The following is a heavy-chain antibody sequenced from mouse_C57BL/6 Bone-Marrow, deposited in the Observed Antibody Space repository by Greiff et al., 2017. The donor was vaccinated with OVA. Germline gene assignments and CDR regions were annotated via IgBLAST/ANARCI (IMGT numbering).Heavy chain of an antibody. Sequence: VQLQQSGPELVKPGASVKISCKASGYTFTDYYMNWVKQSHGKSLEWIGDINPNNGGTSYNQKFKGKATLTVDKSSSTAYMELRSLTSEDSAVYYCARGRAVYFEVWGTGTTVTVSS. CDR2: INPNNGGT. V-gene: IGHV1-26*01. CDR1: GYTFTDYY. D-gene: IGHD3-1*01. J-gene: IGHJ1*03. CDR3: ARGRAVYFEV.